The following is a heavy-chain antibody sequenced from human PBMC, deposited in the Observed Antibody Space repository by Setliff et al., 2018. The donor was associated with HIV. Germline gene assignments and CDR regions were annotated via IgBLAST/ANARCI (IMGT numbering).Heavy chain of an antibody. V-gene: IGHV3-43D*03. D-gene: IGHD3-10*01. J-gene: IGHJ4*02. Sequence: GSLRLSCAASGFSLDDYAMHWVRQLPGKGLEWVSLITWNGDTTYYADSVKGRFSISRDTSKNSLYLQMNSLTGEDTALYYCARGPTGSGSAYLDNWGQGTLVTVSS. CDR1: GFSLDDYA. CDR3: ARGPTGSGSAYLDN. CDR2: ITWNGDTT.